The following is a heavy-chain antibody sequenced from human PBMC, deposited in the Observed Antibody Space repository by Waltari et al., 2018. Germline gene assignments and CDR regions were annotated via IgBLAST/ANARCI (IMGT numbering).Heavy chain of an antibody. CDR1: GGTFSSYT. Sequence: QVQLVHSGAEVKKPGSSVKVSCKASGGTFSSYTISWVRQAPGQGLEWMGSNIPILGMANYAQKVQGRVSITADKSTSTAYMELSSLRSEDTAVYYCAREGGYCSGGSCYAMDYWGQGTLVTVSS. CDR3: AREGGYCSGGSCYAMDY. J-gene: IGHJ4*02. D-gene: IGHD2-15*01. V-gene: IGHV1-69*04. CDR2: NIPILGMA.